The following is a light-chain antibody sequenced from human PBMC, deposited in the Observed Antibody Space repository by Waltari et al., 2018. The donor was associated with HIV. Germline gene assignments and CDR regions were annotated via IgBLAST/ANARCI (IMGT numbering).Light chain of an antibody. J-gene: IGLJ1*01. CDR2: VTSEGSH. CDR1: SAHRTYT. V-gene: IGLV4-3*01. Sequence: LPVLTQPPSASALLGASIKLTCTLSSAHRTYTIEWYQQRPGRSPQLPMKVTSEGSHNKGDGIHDRFIGSSSGADRYLTLSNLQSDDEAVYYCGESHTIAGQVGYVFGTGTKVTVL. CDR3: GESHTIAGQVGYV.